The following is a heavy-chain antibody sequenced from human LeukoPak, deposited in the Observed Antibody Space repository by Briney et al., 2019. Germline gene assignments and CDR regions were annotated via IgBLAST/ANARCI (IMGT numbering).Heavy chain of an antibody. CDR2: IHTSGST. CDR1: GGSISGYY. CDR3: VRDSGSGWYDY. Sequence: SETLSLTCTVSGGSISGYYWNWIRQPAGKGLEWIGRIHTSGSTNHNPSLKSRITMSVDRSKNQFSLKLSSVTAADTAVYYCVRDSGSGWYDYWGQGTLVTVSS. V-gene: IGHV4-4*07. D-gene: IGHD6-19*01. J-gene: IGHJ4*02.